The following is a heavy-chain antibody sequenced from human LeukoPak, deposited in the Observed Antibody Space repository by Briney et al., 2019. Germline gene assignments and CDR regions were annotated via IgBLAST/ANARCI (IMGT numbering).Heavy chain of an antibody. V-gene: IGHV4-39*07. CDR1: GGSFSSYY. Sequence: SETLSLTCAVYGGSFSSYYWGWLRQPPGKGLEWIGSIYYSGSTYYNPSLKSRVTISVDTSKNQFSLKLSSVTAADTAVYYCAREDTATRDAFDIWGQGTMVTVSS. J-gene: IGHJ3*02. D-gene: IGHD5-18*01. CDR2: IYYSGST. CDR3: AREDTATRDAFDI.